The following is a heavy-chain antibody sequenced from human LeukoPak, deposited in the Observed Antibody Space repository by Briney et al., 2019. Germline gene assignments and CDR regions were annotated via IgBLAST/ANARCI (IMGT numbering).Heavy chain of an antibody. CDR2: IKQNGGER. CDR3: ARNNGMDV. J-gene: IGHJ6*02. Sequence: PGGSLRLSCVASGFSFSNYYMGWVRQAPGKGLEWVANIKQNGGERHLMDSVKGRFTISRDNAKSSLYLQMNSLRAEDTALYHCARNNGMDVWGQGTTVIVSS. CDR1: GFSFSNYY. V-gene: IGHV3-7*03.